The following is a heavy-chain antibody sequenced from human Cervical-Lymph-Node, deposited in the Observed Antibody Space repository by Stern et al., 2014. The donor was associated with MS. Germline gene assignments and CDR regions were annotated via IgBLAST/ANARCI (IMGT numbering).Heavy chain of an antibody. J-gene: IGHJ4*02. CDR3: VKEAEYYFDY. Sequence: EVQLVESGGGLVQPGGSLRLSCSASGFTFSMFSMHWVRQAPGKRLEYVSTISYGGTTYYSDSVRGRFTISRDNSKSTLFLQMSSLRPEDTAVYYCVKEAEYYFDYWGQGTLVTVSS. CDR1: GFTFSMFS. V-gene: IGHV3-64D*06. CDR2: ISYGGTT. D-gene: IGHD6-19*01.